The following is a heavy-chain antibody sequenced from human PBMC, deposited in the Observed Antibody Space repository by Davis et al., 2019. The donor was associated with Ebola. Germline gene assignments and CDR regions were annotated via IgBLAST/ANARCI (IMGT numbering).Heavy chain of an antibody. Sequence: ASVKVSCKASGYTFTSYDISWVRQAPGQGLEWMGWINPNSGGTNYAQKFQGRVTMTRDTSISTAYMELSRLRSDDTAVYYCAREYGSGSYYAPSFDYWGQGTLVTVSS. D-gene: IGHD3-10*01. V-gene: IGHV1-2*02. CDR3: AREYGSGSYYAPSFDY. J-gene: IGHJ4*02. CDR2: INPNSGGT. CDR1: GYTFTSYD.